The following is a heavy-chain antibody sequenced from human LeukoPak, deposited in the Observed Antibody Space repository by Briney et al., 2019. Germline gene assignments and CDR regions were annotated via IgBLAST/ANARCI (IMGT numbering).Heavy chain of an antibody. CDR2: ISSSGSTI. J-gene: IGHJ3*02. V-gene: IGHV3-11*01. CDR3: ARDLGDSSGSAFDI. Sequence: GGSLRLSCAASGFTFSDYYMSWIRQAPGKGLEWVSYISSSGSTIYYADSVKGQFTISRDNAKNSLYLQMNSLRAEDTAVYYCARDLGDSSGSAFDIWGQGTMVTVSS. D-gene: IGHD3-22*01. CDR1: GFTFSDYY.